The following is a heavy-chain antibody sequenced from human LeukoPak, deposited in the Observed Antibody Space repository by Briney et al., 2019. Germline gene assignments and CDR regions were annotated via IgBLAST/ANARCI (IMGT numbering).Heavy chain of an antibody. D-gene: IGHD3-22*01. CDR3: ARQNYYDSSGYYYYMDV. CDR2: IYYSGST. V-gene: IGHV4-30-4*08. Sequence: SETLSLTCAVYGGSFSGYYWSWIRQPPGKGLEWIGYIYYSGSTYYNPSLKSRVTISVDTSKNQFSLKLSSVTAADTAVYYCARQNYYDSSGYYYYMDVWGKGTTVTVSS. CDR1: GGSFSGYY. J-gene: IGHJ6*03.